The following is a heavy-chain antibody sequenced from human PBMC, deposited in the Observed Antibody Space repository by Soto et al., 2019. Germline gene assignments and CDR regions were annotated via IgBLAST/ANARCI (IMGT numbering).Heavy chain of an antibody. CDR1: GYSFTSYW. V-gene: IGHV5-10-1*01. D-gene: IGHD6-19*01. CDR2: IDPSDSYT. J-gene: IGHJ6*02. CDR3: ARRTSSSGWYPHGMDV. Sequence: SGESLKISCKGSGYSFTSYWISWVRQMPGKGLEWMGRIDPSDSYTNYSPSFQGHVTISADKSISTAYLQWSSLKASDTAMYYCARRTSSSGWYPHGMDVWGQGTTVTVSS.